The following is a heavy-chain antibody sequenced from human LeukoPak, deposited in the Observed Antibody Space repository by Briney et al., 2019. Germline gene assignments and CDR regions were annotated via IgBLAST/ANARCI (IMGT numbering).Heavy chain of an antibody. Sequence: SETLSLTCAVYGGSFSTYYWGWIRQPPGKGLEWIGSIYYSGSTYYNPSLKSRVTISVDTSKNQFSLKLSSVTAADTAVYYCARDVRQLGRHFDYWGQGTLVTVSS. CDR3: ARDVRQLGRHFDY. CDR2: IYYSGST. V-gene: IGHV4-39*07. CDR1: GGSFSTYY. D-gene: IGHD6-6*01. J-gene: IGHJ4*02.